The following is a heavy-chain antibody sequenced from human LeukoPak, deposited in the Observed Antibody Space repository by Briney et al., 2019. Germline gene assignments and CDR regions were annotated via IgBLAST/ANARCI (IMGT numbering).Heavy chain of an antibody. CDR2: IYYSGST. Sequence: SETLSLTCTVSGGSISSSSYYWGWIRQPPGKGLEGIGRIYYSGSTYYNPSPKTRVTISVETSKNQFSLKLSSVTAAATAVYYCARRYYYGSGSYYISWGQGTLVTVSS. J-gene: IGHJ5*02. D-gene: IGHD3-10*01. CDR1: GGSISSSSYY. V-gene: IGHV4-39*07. CDR3: ARRYYYGSGSYYIS.